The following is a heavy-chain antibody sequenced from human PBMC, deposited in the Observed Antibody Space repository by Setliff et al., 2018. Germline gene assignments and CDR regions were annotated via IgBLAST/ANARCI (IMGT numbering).Heavy chain of an antibody. V-gene: IGHV3-15*01. CDR1: GFTFSNAW. D-gene: IGHD2-2*01. Sequence: LRLSCAASGFTFSNAWMSWVRQAPGKGLEWVGRIKSKTDGGTTDYAAPVKGRFTISRDDSKNTLYLQMNSLKTEDTAVYYCARRGVGMGMDVWGKGTTVTVSS. CDR3: ARRGVGMGMDV. J-gene: IGHJ6*03. CDR2: IKSKTDGGTT.